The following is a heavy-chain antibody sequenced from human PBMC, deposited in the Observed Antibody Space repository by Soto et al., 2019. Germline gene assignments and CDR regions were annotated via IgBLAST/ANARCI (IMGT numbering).Heavy chain of an antibody. D-gene: IGHD1-26*01. V-gene: IGHV4-34*01. J-gene: IGHJ4*02. CDR2: IHHSGST. Sequence: ETLSLTCALYGGSFDGYYWNWIRQSPGKGLEWIGEIHHSGSTKYNPSLKSRVTLSVDTSTNQFSLKLSSVTAADTAVYYCARIPLSVSYWFDYWGQGTLVTVSS. CDR3: ARIPLSVSYWFDY. CDR1: GGSFDGYY.